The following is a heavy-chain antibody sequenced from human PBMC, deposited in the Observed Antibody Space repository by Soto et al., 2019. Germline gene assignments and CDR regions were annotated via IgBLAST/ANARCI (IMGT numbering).Heavy chain of an antibody. D-gene: IGHD6-19*01. J-gene: IGHJ4*02. CDR2: IIPILGIA. Sequence: QVQLVQSGAEVKKPGSSVKVSCKASGGTFSSYTISWVRQAPGQGLEWMGRIIPILGIANYAQKFQGRVTITADKSTSTAYMEVSSLRSEDTAVYYCARDPGRGSGWYYFDYWGQGTLVTVSS. CDR1: GGTFSSYT. V-gene: IGHV1-69*08. CDR3: ARDPGRGSGWYYFDY.